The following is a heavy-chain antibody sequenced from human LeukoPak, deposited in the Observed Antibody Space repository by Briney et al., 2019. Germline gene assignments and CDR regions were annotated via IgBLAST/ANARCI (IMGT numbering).Heavy chain of an antibody. CDR1: GYTFTGYY. V-gene: IGHV1-2*02. D-gene: IGHD3-10*01. CDR2: INPNSGGT. Sequence: ASVRVSCKASGYTFTGYYMHWVRQAPGQGLEWMGWINPNSGGTNYAQKFQGRVTMTRDTSISTAYMELSRLRSDDTAVYYCARVMLWFGESSNDAFDIWGQGTMVTVSS. CDR3: ARVMLWFGESSNDAFDI. J-gene: IGHJ3*02.